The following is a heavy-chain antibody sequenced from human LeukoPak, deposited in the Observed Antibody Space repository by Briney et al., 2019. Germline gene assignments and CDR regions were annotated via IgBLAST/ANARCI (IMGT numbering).Heavy chain of an antibody. Sequence: GGSLRLSCAASGFTFSSYGMHWVRQAPGKGLEWVAFIRYDGSNKYYADSVKGRFTISRDNSKNTLYLQMNSLRAEDTAVYYCAKDRNAGGLSGQLNVLKGPFDPWGQGTLVTVSS. J-gene: IGHJ5*02. V-gene: IGHV3-30*02. D-gene: IGHD3-10*01. CDR3: AKDRNAGGLSGQLNVLKGPFDP. CDR2: IRYDGSNK. CDR1: GFTFSSYG.